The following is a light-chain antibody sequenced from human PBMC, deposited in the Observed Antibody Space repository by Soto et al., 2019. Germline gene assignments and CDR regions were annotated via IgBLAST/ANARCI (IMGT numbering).Light chain of an antibody. CDR1: SSDVGGYKY. Sequence: QSALTQPASVSGSPGQSITISCTGASSDVGGYKYVSWYQHHPGKAPELLIYDVTIRPSGVSDRFSGSKSGNTASLTISGLQAEDEATYYCSSYTSTSTLVLFGGGTKLTVL. CDR3: SSYTSTSTLVL. J-gene: IGLJ2*01. CDR2: DVT. V-gene: IGLV2-14*03.